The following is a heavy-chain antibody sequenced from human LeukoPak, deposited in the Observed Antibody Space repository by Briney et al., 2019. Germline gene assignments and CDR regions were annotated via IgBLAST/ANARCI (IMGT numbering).Heavy chain of an antibody. D-gene: IGHD4-17*01. CDR1: GGSISSSSYY. Sequence: SETLSLTCTVSGGSISSSSYYWGWIRQPPGKGLEWIGSIYYSGSTYYNPSLKSRVTISVDTSKNQFSLKLSSVTAADTAVYYCARGGGTTVTTNWFDPWGQGTLVTVSS. V-gene: IGHV4-39*07. J-gene: IGHJ5*02. CDR3: ARGGGTTVTTNWFDP. CDR2: IYYSGST.